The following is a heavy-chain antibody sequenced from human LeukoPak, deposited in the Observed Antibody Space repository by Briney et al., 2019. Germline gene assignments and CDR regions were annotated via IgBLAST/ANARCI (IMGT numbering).Heavy chain of an antibody. V-gene: IGHV7-4-1*02. J-gene: IGHJ4*02. CDR3: ARVSYERRD. Sequence: ASVKVSCKASGYSFTSHGIYWVRQAPGQGLQWMGWINTNTGTPTYVQDFTGRFVFSLDTSVSTSYLQINSLQAEDTAVYYCARVSYERRDWGQGTLVTVSS. D-gene: IGHD3-22*01. CDR2: INTNTGTP. CDR1: GYSFTSHG.